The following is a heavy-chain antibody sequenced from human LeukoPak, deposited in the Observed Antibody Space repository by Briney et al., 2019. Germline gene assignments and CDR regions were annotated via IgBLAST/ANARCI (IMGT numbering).Heavy chain of an antibody. CDR2: IYPGDSDT. J-gene: IGHJ4*02. D-gene: IGHD3-10*01. Sequence: GESLKISCKGSGYSFNTYWIGWVRQMPGKGLEWMGIIYPGDSDTRYSPSFQGQVTISADMSISTAYLQWSSLKASDTAMYYCARHKGVDYYGSGSYVQDWGQGTLVTVSS. CDR1: GYSFNTYW. CDR3: ARHKGVDYYGSGSYVQD. V-gene: IGHV5-51*01.